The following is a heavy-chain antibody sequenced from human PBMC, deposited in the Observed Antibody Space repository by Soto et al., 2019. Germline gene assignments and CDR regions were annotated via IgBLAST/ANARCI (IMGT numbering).Heavy chain of an antibody. V-gene: IGHV1-2*02. CDR1: GYSFTGYY. J-gene: IGHJ4*02. Sequence: GASVKVSCKASGYSFTGYYIHWVRQAPGQGLEWMGWINPDSGATNYAQNFQGRVTLTSDTSISTASMDLTSLTSDDTAVYYCARGDYGTGGYPFPYFAYWGQGTLVTVSS. CDR3: ARGDYGTGGYPFPYFAY. CDR2: INPDSGAT. D-gene: IGHD2-8*02.